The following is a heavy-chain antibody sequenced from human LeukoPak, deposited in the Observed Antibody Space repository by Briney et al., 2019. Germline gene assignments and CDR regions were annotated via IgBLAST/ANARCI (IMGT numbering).Heavy chain of an antibody. Sequence: PSETLSLTCTVSGGSISSGIYYWGWIRQPPGKGLEWIGSIYYSGNTYYNPSLKSRVTISVDTSKNQLSLKLNSVTAEDTAVYYCARHVRQQLPPKAFDYWGQGTLVTVSS. V-gene: IGHV4-39*01. CDR2: IYYSGNT. D-gene: IGHD6-13*01. CDR3: ARHVRQQLPPKAFDY. J-gene: IGHJ4*02. CDR1: GGSISSGIYY.